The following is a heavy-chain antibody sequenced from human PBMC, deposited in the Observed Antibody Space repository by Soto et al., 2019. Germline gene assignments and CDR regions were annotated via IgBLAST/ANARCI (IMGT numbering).Heavy chain of an antibody. CDR2: ISGSGGST. V-gene: IGHV3-23*01. D-gene: IGHD6-6*01. Sequence: GGSLRLSCAASGFTFSSYAMSWVRQAPGKGLEWVSAISGSGGSTYYADSVKGRFTISRDNSKNTLYLQMNSLRAEDTAVYYCAKSQAPSRIAARQDAFDIWGQGTMVTVSS. CDR1: GFTFSSYA. J-gene: IGHJ3*02. CDR3: AKSQAPSRIAARQDAFDI.